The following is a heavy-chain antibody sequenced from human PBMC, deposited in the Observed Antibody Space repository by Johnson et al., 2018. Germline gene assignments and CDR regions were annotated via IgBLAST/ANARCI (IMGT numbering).Heavy chain of an antibody. CDR3: PKDGGLYYYDECIDYTGLFDY. V-gene: IGHV3-30*18. Sequence: QVQLVQSGGGVVQPGRSLRLSCTASGFSFSSYAMHWVRQAPGKGLEWVALMSNDGNKKNYADSVKGRVVISRDNSTNTFYLQKNSRRGEDTAVYYGPKDGGLYYYDECIDYTGLFDYGGQGTLVIVSS. J-gene: IGHJ4*02. CDR2: MSNDGNKK. D-gene: IGHD3-22*01. CDR1: GFSFSSYA.